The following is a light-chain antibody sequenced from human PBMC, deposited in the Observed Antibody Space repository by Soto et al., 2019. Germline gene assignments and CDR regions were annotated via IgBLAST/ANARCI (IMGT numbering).Light chain of an antibody. CDR1: QSISSY. Sequence: DIQMTQSPSSLSASVGDRATITCRASQSISSYLNWYQQKPGKAPKPLIYAASSLQSGVPSRFSGSGSGTDFTLSISSLQPEDFATYYCQQGYSTLVTFGQGTKVEIK. CDR3: QQGYSTLVT. V-gene: IGKV1-39*01. CDR2: AAS. J-gene: IGKJ1*01.